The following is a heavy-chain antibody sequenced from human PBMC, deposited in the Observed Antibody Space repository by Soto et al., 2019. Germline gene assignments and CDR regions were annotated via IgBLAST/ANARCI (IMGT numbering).Heavy chain of an antibody. CDR2: ISAYNGNT. V-gene: IGHV1-18*01. J-gene: IGHJ4*02. CDR1: GYTFTSYG. D-gene: IGHD6-13*01. Sequence: QVQLVQSGAEVKKPGASVKVSCKASGYTFTSYGITWVRQAPGQGLEWMGWISAYNGNTNYAQKLQGRVTMTTYTPTSTANVDLRSLRSDDTAVYYCARTDSRPKAFDYWGQGTLVTVSS. CDR3: ARTDSRPKAFDY.